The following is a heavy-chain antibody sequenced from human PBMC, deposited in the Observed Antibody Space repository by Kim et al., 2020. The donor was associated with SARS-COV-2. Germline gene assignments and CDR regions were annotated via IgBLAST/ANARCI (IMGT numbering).Heavy chain of an antibody. D-gene: IGHD4-17*01. CDR2: ISYDGSNK. CDR3: AKARSPALRGPFDY. J-gene: IGHJ4*02. V-gene: IGHV3-30*18. CDR1: GFTFSSYG. Sequence: GGSLRLSCAASGFTFSSYGMHWVRQAPGKGLEWVAVISYDGSNKYYADSVKGRFTISRDNSKNTLYLQMNSLRAEDTAVYYCAKARSPALRGPFDYWGQG.